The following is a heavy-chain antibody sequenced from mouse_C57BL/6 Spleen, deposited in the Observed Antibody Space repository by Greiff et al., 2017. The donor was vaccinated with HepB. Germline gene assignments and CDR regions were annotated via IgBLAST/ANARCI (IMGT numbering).Heavy chain of an antibody. D-gene: IGHD2-13*01. CDR1: GYTFTSYG. V-gene: IGHV1-81*01. CDR2: IYPRSGNT. Sequence: QVQLKESGAELVRPGASVKLSCKASGYTFTSYGISWVKQSTGQGLEWIGDIYPRSGNTNYNEKFKGKATLTADKSSSTAYMQLRSLTAEDSAVYFCTRNRDERFAYWGQGTLVTVSA. J-gene: IGHJ3*01. CDR3: TRNRDERFAY.